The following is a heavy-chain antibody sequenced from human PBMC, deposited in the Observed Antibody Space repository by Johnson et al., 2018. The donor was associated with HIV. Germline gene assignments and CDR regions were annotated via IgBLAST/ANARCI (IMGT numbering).Heavy chain of an antibody. CDR2: ISYDGSDK. Sequence: QMQLVESGGGLVKPGGSLRLSCAASGFTFSDAWMNWVRQAPAKGLEWVTGISYDGSDKYYADPVQGRFTISRDNSKNTLYLQMSSMGAEDTAVYYWAKDQSWIGTGHDTFDIWGQGTMVTVSS. J-gene: IGHJ3*02. V-gene: IGHV3-30*18. D-gene: IGHD1-1*01. CDR1: GFTFSDAW. CDR3: AKDQSWIGTGHDTFDI.